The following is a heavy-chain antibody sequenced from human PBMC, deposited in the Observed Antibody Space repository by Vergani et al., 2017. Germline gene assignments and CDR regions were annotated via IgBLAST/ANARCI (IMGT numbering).Heavy chain of an antibody. V-gene: IGHV4-34*01. Sequence: QVQLQESGPGLVKPSETLSLTCAVSGGSFSGYYWSWIRQPPGKGLEWIGEINHSGSTNYNPSLKSRVTISVDTSKNQFSLKLSSVTAADTAVYYCASDVTKRQGVWGKGTTVTVSS. CDR3: ASDVTKRQGV. CDR2: INHSGST. D-gene: IGHD1/OR15-1a*01. CDR1: GGSFSGYY. J-gene: IGHJ6*04.